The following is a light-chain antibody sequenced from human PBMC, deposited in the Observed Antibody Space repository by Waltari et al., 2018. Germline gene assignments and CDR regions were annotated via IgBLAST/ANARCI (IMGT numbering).Light chain of an antibody. CDR3: QQYDSAVLT. CDR2: GAS. CDR1: QSVSSNS. V-gene: IGKV3-20*01. Sequence: VLTQSPGTLSLSPGERAILSCRASQSVSSNSLVWYPQKPGQTPRLLVYGASSRATGIPGGFSGSGSGTGFPLTISSLEPEDFAMYYCQQYDSAVLTFGGGTKVESK. J-gene: IGKJ4*01.